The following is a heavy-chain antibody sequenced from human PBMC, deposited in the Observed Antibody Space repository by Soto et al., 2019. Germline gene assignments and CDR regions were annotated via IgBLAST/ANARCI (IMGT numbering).Heavy chain of an antibody. V-gene: IGHV3-7*03. CDR2: IRVDGSEK. J-gene: IGHJ4*02. D-gene: IGHD3-10*01. Sequence: GGSLRLSCVASGFTFDNYWMTRVRQTPGKELERVANIRVDGSEKYYVDSVKGRFIISRDNAKNSVYLQMNSLRVEDTAVYYCTRDRGWQTFDYWGQGTLVTVSS. CDR1: GFTFDNYW. CDR3: TRDRGWQTFDY.